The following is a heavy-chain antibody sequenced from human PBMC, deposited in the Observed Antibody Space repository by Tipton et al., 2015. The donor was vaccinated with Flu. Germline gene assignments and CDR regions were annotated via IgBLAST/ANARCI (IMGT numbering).Heavy chain of an antibody. Sequence: SLRLSCAASGFTFSSYSMNWVRQAPGKGLEWVSSISSSSSYIYYADSVKGRFTISRDNAKNSLYLQMNSLRAEDTAVYYCARDTNFWSGPILKYYYYYGMDVWGQGTTVTVSS. CDR3: ARDTNFWSGPILKYYYYYGMDV. J-gene: IGHJ6*02. D-gene: IGHD3-3*01. CDR1: GFTFSSYS. V-gene: IGHV3-21*01. CDR2: ISSSSSYI.